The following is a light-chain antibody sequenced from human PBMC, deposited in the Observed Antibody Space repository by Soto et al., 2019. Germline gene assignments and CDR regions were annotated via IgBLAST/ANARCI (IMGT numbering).Light chain of an antibody. V-gene: IGLV1-51*01. CDR2: NDD. CDR3: GTWDASLSAGV. J-gene: IGLJ2*01. Sequence: QSVLTQPPSVSAAPGQTVTISCSGSSSNIETNPVSWYRYLPGTVPKLLIHNDDKRPSVIPDRFSGSKSGTSTTLGITGLQTGDEADYYCGTWDASLSAGVFGGGTKLTVL. CDR1: SSNIETNP.